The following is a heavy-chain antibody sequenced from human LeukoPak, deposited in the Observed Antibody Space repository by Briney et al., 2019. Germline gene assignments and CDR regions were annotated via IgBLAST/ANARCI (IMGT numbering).Heavy chain of an antibody. J-gene: IGHJ4*02. Sequence: GGSLRLSCAASGFTFSSYAMSWVRQAQGKGLEWVSGISGSGGSTFYADSVKGRFTISRDNSKNTLYLQMNSLRAEDTAVYYCAKDRAYYSDSSGYYLVRAYDYWGQGTLVTVSS. CDR2: ISGSGGST. CDR3: AKDRAYYSDSSGYYLVRAYDY. V-gene: IGHV3-23*01. CDR1: GFTFSSYA. D-gene: IGHD3-22*01.